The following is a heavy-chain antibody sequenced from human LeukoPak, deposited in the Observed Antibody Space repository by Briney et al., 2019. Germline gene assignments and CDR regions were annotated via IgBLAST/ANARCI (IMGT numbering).Heavy chain of an antibody. D-gene: IGHD5-24*01. Sequence: GGSLRLSCAASGFTFSSYAMHWVRQAPGKGLEWVAVISYDGSNKYYADSVKGRFPISRDNSKNTLYLQMNSLRAEDTAVYYCAGMATGFDYWGQGTLVTVSS. CDR2: ISYDGSNK. J-gene: IGHJ4*02. CDR3: AGMATGFDY. CDR1: GFTFSSYA. V-gene: IGHV3-30-3*01.